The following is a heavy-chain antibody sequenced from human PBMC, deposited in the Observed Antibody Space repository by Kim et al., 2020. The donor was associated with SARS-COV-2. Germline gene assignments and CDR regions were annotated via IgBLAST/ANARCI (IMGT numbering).Heavy chain of an antibody. CDR3: AKDFRPGSNSLFYFDY. V-gene: IGHV3-30*18. Sequence: GGSLRLSCAASGFTFSSYGMHWVRQAPGKGLEWVAVISYDGSNKYYADSVKGRFTISRDNSKNTLYLQMNSLRAEDTAVYYCAKDFRPGSNSLFYFDYWGQGTLVTVSS. CDR2: ISYDGSNK. J-gene: IGHJ4*02. D-gene: IGHD1-26*01. CDR1: GFTFSSYG.